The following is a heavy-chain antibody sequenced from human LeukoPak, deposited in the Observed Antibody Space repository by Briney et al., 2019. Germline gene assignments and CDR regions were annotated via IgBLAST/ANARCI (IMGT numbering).Heavy chain of an antibody. V-gene: IGHV3-53*04. Sequence: GGSLRLSCAASGFTVSSNYMSWVRQAPGKGLEWVSVIYSGGSTYYADSVKGRFTISRHNSKNTLYLQMNSLRAEDTAVYYCATITPYYYDSSGYIHPVAFDIWGQGTMVTVSS. CDR1: GFTVSSNY. CDR2: IYSGGST. J-gene: IGHJ3*02. CDR3: ATITPYYYDSSGYIHPVAFDI. D-gene: IGHD3-22*01.